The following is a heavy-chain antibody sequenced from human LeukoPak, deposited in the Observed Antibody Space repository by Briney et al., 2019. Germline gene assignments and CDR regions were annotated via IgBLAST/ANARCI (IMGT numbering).Heavy chain of an antibody. Sequence: SETLSLTCAVSGYSISSGYYWGWIRQTPGKGLEWIGSIYHSGSTYYNPSLKSRVTISVDTSKNQFSLKLSSVTAADTAVYYCARILSITMIVVVIPYYFDYWGQGTLVTVSS. V-gene: IGHV4-38-2*01. CDR1: GYSISSGYY. CDR2: IYHSGST. CDR3: ARILSITMIVVVIPYYFDY. D-gene: IGHD3-22*01. J-gene: IGHJ4*02.